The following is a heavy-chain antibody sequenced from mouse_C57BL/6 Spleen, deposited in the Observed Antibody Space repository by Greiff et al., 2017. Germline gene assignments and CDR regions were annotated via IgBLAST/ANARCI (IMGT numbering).Heavy chain of an antibody. CDR3: ARSPITTVVAGNAMDY. J-gene: IGHJ4*01. CDR1: GYTFTSYW. D-gene: IGHD1-1*01. Sequence: QVQLQQPGAELVKPGASVKMSCKASGYTFTSYWITWVKQRPGQGLEWIGDIYPGSGSTNYNEKFKSKATLTVDTSSSTAYMQLSSLTSEDSAVYYCARSPITTVVAGNAMDYWGQGTSVTVSS. CDR2: IYPGSGST. V-gene: IGHV1-55*01.